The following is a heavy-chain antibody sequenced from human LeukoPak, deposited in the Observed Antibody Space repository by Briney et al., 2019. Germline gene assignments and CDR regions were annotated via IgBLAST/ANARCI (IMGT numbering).Heavy chain of an antibody. D-gene: IGHD2-15*01. CDR3: ARRFGCSGGSSYSGAFDY. Sequence: GESLKISCKGSGYSFTSYWIGWVRQMPGKGLEWMGILYPGDSDTRYSPSFQGQVTISADKSISTAYLQWSSLKASDTAMYYCARRFGCSGGSSYSGAFDYWGQGTLVTVSS. CDR2: LYPGDSDT. V-gene: IGHV5-51*01. CDR1: GYSFTSYW. J-gene: IGHJ4*02.